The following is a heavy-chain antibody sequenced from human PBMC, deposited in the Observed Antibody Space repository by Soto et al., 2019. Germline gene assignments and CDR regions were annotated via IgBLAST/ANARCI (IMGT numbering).Heavy chain of an antibody. D-gene: IGHD2-15*01. CDR1: GFTFSSYG. V-gene: IGHV3-33*01. CDR3: ARDQSFDIVVVVAATDPSLLDY. J-gene: IGHJ4*02. CDR2: IWYDGSNK. Sequence: HPGGSLRLSCAASGFTFSSYGMHWVRQAPGKGLEWVAVIWYDGSNKYYADSVKGRFTISRDNSKNTLYLQMNSLRAEDTAVYYCARDQSFDIVVVVAATDPSLLDYWGQGSLVIGSS.